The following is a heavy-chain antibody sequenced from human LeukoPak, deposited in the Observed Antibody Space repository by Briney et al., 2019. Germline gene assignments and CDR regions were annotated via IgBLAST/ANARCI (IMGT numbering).Heavy chain of an antibody. Sequence: SETLSLTCTVSGGSVSSGSYYWSWIRQPPGKGLEWIGYIYYSGSTNYNPSLKSRVTISVDKSKNQFSLKLSSVTAADTAVYYCVGGSGWYEGYFDYWGQGTLVTVSS. J-gene: IGHJ4*02. V-gene: IGHV4-61*01. CDR2: IYYSGST. CDR3: VGGSGWYEGYFDY. CDR1: GGSVSSGSYY. D-gene: IGHD6-19*01.